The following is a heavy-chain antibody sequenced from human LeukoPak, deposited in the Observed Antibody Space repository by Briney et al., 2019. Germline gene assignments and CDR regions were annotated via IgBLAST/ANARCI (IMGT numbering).Heavy chain of an antibody. V-gene: IGHV7-4-1*02. CDR1: GYTFTSYA. D-gene: IGHD3-10*01. CDR3: ARGSELLWFGELPRPFDY. Sequence: ASVKVSRKASGYTFTSYAMNWVRQAPGQGLEWMGWINTNTGNPTYAQGFTGRFVFSLDTSVSTAYLQISSLKAEDTAVYYCARGSELLWFGELPRPFDYWGQGTLVTVSS. J-gene: IGHJ4*02. CDR2: INTNTGNP.